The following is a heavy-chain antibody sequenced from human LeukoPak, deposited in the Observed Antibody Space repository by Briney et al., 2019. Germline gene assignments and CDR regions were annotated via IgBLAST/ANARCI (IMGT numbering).Heavy chain of an antibody. J-gene: IGHJ4*02. CDR1: GFTVSSNY. D-gene: IGHD2-2*01. Sequence: PGGSLRLSCAASGFTVSSNYMSWVRQAPGKGLEWVSTLSGSGITTYYADSVKGRFTISRDNAKNSLYLQMNSLRAEDTAVYYCASWVVPAAIDYWGQGTLVTVSS. CDR2: LSGSGITT. V-gene: IGHV3-11*01. CDR3: ASWVVPAAIDY.